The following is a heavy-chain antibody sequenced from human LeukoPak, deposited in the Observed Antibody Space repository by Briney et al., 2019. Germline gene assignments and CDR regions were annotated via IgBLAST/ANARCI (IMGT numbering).Heavy chain of an antibody. CDR3: ARSTSGYSNN. Sequence: GGSLRLSCATSGFIFSDHYIDWVRHAPGKGLEWLSRIRNKANSYSTEYAASVKGRSTISRDESKSSAYLQMNSLKTEDTAVYYCARSTSGYSNNWGQGTLVTVSS. J-gene: IGHJ4*02. CDR2: IRNKANSYST. V-gene: IGHV3-72*01. D-gene: IGHD2/OR15-2a*01. CDR1: GFIFSDHY.